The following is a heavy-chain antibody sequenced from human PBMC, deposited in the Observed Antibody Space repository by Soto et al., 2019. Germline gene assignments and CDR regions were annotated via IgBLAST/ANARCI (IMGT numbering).Heavy chain of an antibody. CDR3: ASARGGSGYYSATDAFDI. Sequence: GGSLRLSCAASGFTFSSYAMSWVRQAPGKGLEWVSAISGSGGSTYYADSVKGRFTISRDNSKNTLYLQMNSLRAEDTAVYYCASARGGSGYYSATDAFDIWGQGTMVTVSS. CDR1: GFTFSSYA. D-gene: IGHD3-22*01. CDR2: ISGSGGST. V-gene: IGHV3-23*01. J-gene: IGHJ3*02.